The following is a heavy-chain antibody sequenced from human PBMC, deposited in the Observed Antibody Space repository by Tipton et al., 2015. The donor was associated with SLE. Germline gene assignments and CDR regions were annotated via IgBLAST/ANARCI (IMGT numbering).Heavy chain of an antibody. CDR1: GYSFTTYW. CDR2: IYPGDSDS. V-gene: IGHV5-51*01. CDR3: ARQYYDFWSGYPYWDFDL. D-gene: IGHD3-3*01. J-gene: IGHJ2*01. Sequence: VQLVQSGAEVKKPGESLKISCKGSGYSFTTYWIGWVRQMPVKVLELMGIIYPGDSDSRYSPSFQGQVTISADKSISTAYLQWSSLKASDTAMYYCARQYYDFWSGYPYWDFDLWGRGTLVTVSS.